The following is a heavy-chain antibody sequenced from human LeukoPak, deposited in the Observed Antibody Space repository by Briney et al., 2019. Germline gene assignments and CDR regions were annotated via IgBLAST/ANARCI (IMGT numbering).Heavy chain of an antibody. J-gene: IGHJ5*02. CDR3: ARKGEIATNWFDP. Sequence: ASVKVSCKASGGTFSSYAISWVRQAPGQGLEWMGGIIPIFGTANYAQKFQGRVTITTDESTSTAYMELSSLRSEDTAVYYCARKGEIATNWFDPWGQGTLVTVSS. V-gene: IGHV1-69*05. CDR1: GGTFSSYA. D-gene: IGHD3-16*01. CDR2: IIPIFGTA.